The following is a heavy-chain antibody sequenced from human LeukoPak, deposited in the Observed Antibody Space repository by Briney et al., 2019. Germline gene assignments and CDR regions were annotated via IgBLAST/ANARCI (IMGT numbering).Heavy chain of an antibody. CDR3: ARDPDSGVIILDY. Sequence: PGRSLRLSCAASGFTFSSYGMHWVRQAPGKGLEWVAVISYDGSNKYYADSVKGRFTISRDNSKNTLYLQMNSLRAEDTAVYYCARDPDSGVIILDYWGQGTLVTVSS. V-gene: IGHV3-30*03. D-gene: IGHD3-10*01. CDR2: ISYDGSNK. J-gene: IGHJ4*02. CDR1: GFTFSSYG.